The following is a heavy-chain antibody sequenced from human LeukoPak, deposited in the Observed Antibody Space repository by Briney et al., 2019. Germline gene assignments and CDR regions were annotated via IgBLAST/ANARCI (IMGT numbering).Heavy chain of an antibody. CDR1: GGSISSGGYS. D-gene: IGHD6-13*01. Sequence: KASETLSLTCAVSGGSISSGGYSWSWIRQPPGKGLEWIGYIYYSGSTYYNPSLKSRVTISVDTSKNQFSLKLSSVTAADTAVYYCARDLGLAAAGEKAFDIWGQGTMVTVSS. V-gene: IGHV4-31*11. CDR2: IYYSGST. CDR3: ARDLGLAAAGEKAFDI. J-gene: IGHJ3*02.